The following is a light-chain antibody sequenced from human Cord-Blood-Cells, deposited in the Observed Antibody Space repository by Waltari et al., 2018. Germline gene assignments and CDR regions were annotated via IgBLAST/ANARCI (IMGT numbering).Light chain of an antibody. CDR2: GAS. J-gene: IGKJ4*01. CDR3: QQYGSSPLT. V-gene: IGKV3-20*01. CDR1: QSVSSSY. Sequence: EIALTQSTGTLSLSPGERATLSCRASQSVSSSYLAWYQQKPGQAPRLLIYGASSRATGIPDRFSGSGSGTDFTLTISRLEPEDFAVYYCQQYGSSPLTFGGGTKVEIK.